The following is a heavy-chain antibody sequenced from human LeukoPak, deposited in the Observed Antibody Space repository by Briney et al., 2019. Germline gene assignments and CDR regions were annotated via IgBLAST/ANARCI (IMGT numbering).Heavy chain of an antibody. J-gene: IGHJ6*03. CDR1: GFTFSSYW. CDR3: ARDSDYYYYYYMDV. Sequence: GGSLRLSRAASGFTFSSYWMSWVRQAPGKGLEWVANIKQDGSEKYYVDSVKGRFTISRDNAKNSLYLQMNSLRAEDTAVYYCARDSDYYYYYYMDVWGKGTTVTVSS. V-gene: IGHV3-7*01. CDR2: IKQDGSEK.